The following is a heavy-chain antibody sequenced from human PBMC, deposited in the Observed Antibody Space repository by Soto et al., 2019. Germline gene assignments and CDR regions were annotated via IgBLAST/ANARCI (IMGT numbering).Heavy chain of an antibody. D-gene: IGHD3-22*01. CDR2: ISSSSSYI. Sequence: EVQLVESGGGLVKHGGSLRLSCAVSGFTFSSYSMNWVRQAQGKGLVWVSSISSSSSYIYYADSVKGRFTISRDNAKNSLYLQMNSLRAEDTAVYYCARAPEGYYDRSGQYDFAYWGQGTLVTVSS. V-gene: IGHV3-21*01. CDR1: GFTFSSYS. CDR3: ARAPEGYYDRSGQYDFAY. J-gene: IGHJ4*02.